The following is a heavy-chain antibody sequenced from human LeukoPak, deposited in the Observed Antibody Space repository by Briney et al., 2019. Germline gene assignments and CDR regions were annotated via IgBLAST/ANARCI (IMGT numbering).Heavy chain of an antibody. CDR2: IYHTGST. CDR1: GGSIGTTNW. J-gene: IGHJ5*02. CDR3: ARVRTSTNLNWFDP. V-gene: IGHV4-4*02. D-gene: IGHD2-2*01. Sequence: PSGTLSLTCAVSGGSIGTTNWWNWVRQPPGKGLEWIGEIYHTGSTNYNPSLKSRVTISVDKSKNQFSLKLSSVTAADTAVYYCARVRTSTNLNWFDPWGQGTLVTVSS.